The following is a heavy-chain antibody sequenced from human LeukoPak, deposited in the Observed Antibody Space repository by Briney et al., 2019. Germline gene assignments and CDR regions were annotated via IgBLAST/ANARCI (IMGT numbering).Heavy chain of an antibody. CDR2: INSDGSST. CDR1: GFTFSSYW. CDR3: ARDRPLITGTTYYYYMDV. J-gene: IGHJ6*03. D-gene: IGHD1-7*01. Sequence: AGGSLRLSCAASGFTFSSYWMHWVRQAPGKGLVWVSCINSDGSSTSYADSVKGRFTISRDNAKNTLYLQMNSLRAEDTAVYYCARDRPLITGTTYYYYMDVWGKGTTVTVSS. V-gene: IGHV3-74*01.